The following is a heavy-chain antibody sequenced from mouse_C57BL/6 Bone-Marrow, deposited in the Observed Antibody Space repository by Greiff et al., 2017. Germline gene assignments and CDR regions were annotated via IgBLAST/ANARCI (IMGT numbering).Heavy chain of an antibody. Sequence: VQLQESGAELARPGASVKLSCTASGYTFTSYGISWVKQRTGQGLEWIGEIHPRSGNTYYNEKFKGKATLTADKSSSTAYMELRSLTSEDSAVYFCARWGNWCFDYWGQGTTLTVSS. CDR2: IHPRSGNT. CDR1: GYTFTSYG. J-gene: IGHJ2*01. D-gene: IGHD4-1*01. CDR3: ARWGNWCFDY. V-gene: IGHV1-81*01.